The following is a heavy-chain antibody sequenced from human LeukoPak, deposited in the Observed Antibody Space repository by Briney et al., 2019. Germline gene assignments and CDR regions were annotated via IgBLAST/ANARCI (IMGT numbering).Heavy chain of an antibody. V-gene: IGHV3-21*01. CDR3: ARDPGYCSGGSCQYYYYYYMDV. D-gene: IGHD2-15*01. Sequence: PGGSLRLSCAASGFTFSSYAMHWVRQAPGKGLEWVSSISSSSSYIYYADSVKGRFTISRDNAKNSLYLQMNSLRAEDTAVYYCARDPGYCSGGSCQYYYYYYMDVWGKGTTVTVSS. J-gene: IGHJ6*03. CDR2: ISSSSSYI. CDR1: GFTFSSYA.